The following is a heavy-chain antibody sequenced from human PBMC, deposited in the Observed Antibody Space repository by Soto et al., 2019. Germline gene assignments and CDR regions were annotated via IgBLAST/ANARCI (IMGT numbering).Heavy chain of an antibody. D-gene: IGHD2-15*01. J-gene: IGHJ4*02. V-gene: IGHV3-23*01. CDR1: GFTFSSYA. CDR3: AKVPPRQYCSCVSCPFDY. Sequence: QLLESGGGLVQPGGSLRLSCAASGFTFSSYATNWVRQAPGKGLEWVSTIDYTGGYSYYADSVKGRFTISRDNSQKTLDLQINSLRAEDTAIYYCAKVPPRQYCSCVSCPFDYWGQGTLVTVSP. CDR2: IDYTGGYS.